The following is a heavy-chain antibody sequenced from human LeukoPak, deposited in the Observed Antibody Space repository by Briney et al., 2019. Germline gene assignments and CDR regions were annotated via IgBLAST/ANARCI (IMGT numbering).Heavy chain of an antibody. J-gene: IGHJ4*02. V-gene: IGHV4-4*07. D-gene: IGHD3-22*01. CDR3: ARDRYYSDTSGYSIFDY. Sequence: SETLSLTCTVSGDSISSYYWSWIRQPAGKGLEWIGGIHTSGSTNYNPSLKSRVTMSVDTSKNQFSLKLSSVTAADTAVYYCARDRYYSDTSGYSIFDYWGQGTLVTVSS. CDR2: IHTSGST. CDR1: GDSISSYY.